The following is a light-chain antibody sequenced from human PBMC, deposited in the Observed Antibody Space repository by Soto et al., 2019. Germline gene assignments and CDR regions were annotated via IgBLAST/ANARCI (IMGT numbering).Light chain of an antibody. CDR2: DAS. Sequence: DIQMTQSPSTLSASIGDRVTITCRASQGVSSWLAWYQQKPGRAPKLLIYDASTLESGVPSRFSGSGSGTEFTLTINSLQTHDFAIYYCQQYNSYSRTFGQGTKVEIK. V-gene: IGKV1-5*01. J-gene: IGKJ1*01. CDR1: QGVSSW. CDR3: QQYNSYSRT.